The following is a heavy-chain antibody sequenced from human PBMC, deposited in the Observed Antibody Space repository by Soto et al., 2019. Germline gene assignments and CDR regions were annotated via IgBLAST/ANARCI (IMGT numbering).Heavy chain of an antibody. CDR1: GFTFSIYG. CDR3: ARDYKAQFDY. J-gene: IGHJ4*02. Sequence: QVQLVESGGGVVQPGRSLRLSCAASGFTFSIYGMHWVRQAPGKGLEWVAVIWYDGSNKYYADSVKGRFTISRDKSKNTLYLQMNSLRTEDTAVYYCARDYKAQFDYWGQGTLVTVSS. CDR2: IWYDGSNK. V-gene: IGHV3-33*01. D-gene: IGHD3-10*01.